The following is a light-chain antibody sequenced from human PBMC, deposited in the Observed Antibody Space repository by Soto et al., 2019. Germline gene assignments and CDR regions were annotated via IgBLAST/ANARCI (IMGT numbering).Light chain of an antibody. J-gene: IGLJ3*02. CDR3: CSYAGSFTWV. CDR2: DAS. Sequence: QSALTQPRSVSGSPGQSVTISCTGTTGDVGAYNFVSWYQHHPGKAPKLMIYDASKRPSGVPDRFSASKSGNTASLTISGLQAEDEADYYCCSYAGSFTWVFGGGIKLTVL. V-gene: IGLV2-11*01. CDR1: TGDVGAYNF.